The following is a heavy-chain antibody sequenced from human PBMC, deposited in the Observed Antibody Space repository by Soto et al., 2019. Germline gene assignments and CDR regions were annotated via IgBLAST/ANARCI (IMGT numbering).Heavy chain of an antibody. CDR3: AKDGRLRGYSYDNYFDY. J-gene: IGHJ4*02. CDR1: GFTFSSYG. CDR2: ISYDGSNK. V-gene: IGHV3-30*18. Sequence: GGSLRLSCAASGFTFSSYGMHWVRQAPGKGLEWVAVISYDGSNKYYADSVKGRFTISRDNSKNTLYLQMNSLRAEDTAVYYRAKDGRLRGYSYDNYFDYWGQGTLVTVSS. D-gene: IGHD5-18*01.